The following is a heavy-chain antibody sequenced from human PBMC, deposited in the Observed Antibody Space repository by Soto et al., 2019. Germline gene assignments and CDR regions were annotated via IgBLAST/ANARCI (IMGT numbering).Heavy chain of an antibody. D-gene: IGHD6-19*01. CDR2: IDPSDSYT. CDR3: ARHIGAVAGYYYYYGMDV. V-gene: IGHV5-10-1*01. J-gene: IGHJ6*02. CDR1: GYSFTSYW. Sequence: GESLKISCKGSGYSFTSYWISWVRQMPGKGLEWMGRIDPSDSYTNYSPSFQGHVTISADKSISTAYLQWSSLKASDTAMYYCARHIGAVAGYYYYYGMDVWGQGTTVTVSS.